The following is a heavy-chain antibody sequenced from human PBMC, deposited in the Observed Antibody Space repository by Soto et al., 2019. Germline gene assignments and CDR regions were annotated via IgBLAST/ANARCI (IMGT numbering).Heavy chain of an antibody. CDR3: ARNYYGSGGYYYGMDV. D-gene: IGHD3-10*01. CDR2: IIPIFGTA. V-gene: IGHV1-69*13. J-gene: IGHJ6*02. Sequence: SVKVSCKASGGTFSSYAISWVRQAPGQGLEWMGGIIPIFGTANYAQKFQGRVTITADESTSTAYMELSSLRSEDTAVYYCARNYYGSGGYYYGMDVWGQGTTVTVSS. CDR1: GGTFSSYA.